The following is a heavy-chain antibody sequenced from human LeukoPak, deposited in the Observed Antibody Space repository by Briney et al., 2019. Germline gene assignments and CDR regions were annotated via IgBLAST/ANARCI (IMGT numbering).Heavy chain of an antibody. CDR2: IYYSGDT. D-gene: IGHD5-18*01. CDR1: GGSISSDY. J-gene: IGHJ4*02. Sequence: SETLSLTCTVSGGSISSDYWSWIRQPPGKGLEWIGYIYYSGDTNYNPSLKSRVNISVDTSKNQFSLKLSSVTAADTAVYYCARSGYSYGLVDYWGQGTLVTVSS. V-gene: IGHV4-59*01. CDR3: ARSGYSYGLVDY.